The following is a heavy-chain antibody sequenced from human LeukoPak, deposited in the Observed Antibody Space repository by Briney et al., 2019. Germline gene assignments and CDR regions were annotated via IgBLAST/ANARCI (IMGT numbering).Heavy chain of an antibody. V-gene: IGHV1-2*02. Sequence: ASVKVSCKASGYTFTGYYMHWVRQAPGQGLEWMGWLNPNSGGTYYAQKFQGRVAMARDTSITTAYMELSRLTSDDTAVYFCARALEGTTDYYDFWSGFYKYWGQGTLVTVSS. D-gene: IGHD3-3*01. CDR3: ARALEGTTDYYDFWSGFYKY. CDR1: GYTFTGYY. CDR2: LNPNSGGT. J-gene: IGHJ4*02.